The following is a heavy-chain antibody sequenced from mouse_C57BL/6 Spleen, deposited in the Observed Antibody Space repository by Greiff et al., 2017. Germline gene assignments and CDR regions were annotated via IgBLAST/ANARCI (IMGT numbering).Heavy chain of an antibody. D-gene: IGHD3-2*02. CDR1: GYTFTSYW. CDR3: ATAQARYAMDY. CDR2: IDPSDSYT. V-gene: IGHV1-69*01. J-gene: IGHJ4*01. Sequence: VKLQQPGAELVMPGASVKLSCKASGYTFTSYWMHWVKQRPGQGLEWIGEIDPSDSYTNYNQKFKGKSTLTVDKSSSTAYMQLSSLTSEDSAVYYCATAQARYAMDYWGQGTSVTVSS.